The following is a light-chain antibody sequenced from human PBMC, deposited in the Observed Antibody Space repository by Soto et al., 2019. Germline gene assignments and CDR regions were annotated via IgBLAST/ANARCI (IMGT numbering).Light chain of an antibody. V-gene: IGLV2-8*01. CDR1: SSDVGGYNS. Sequence: QSALTQPPSASGSPGRSVTISCTGTSSDVGGYNSVSWYQQHPGKAPKVMIYEVSKRPSGVPDRFSGSKSGNTASLTVSGLQAEDEADYYCSSYAGSNNVVFGGGTQLTVL. CDR2: EVS. J-gene: IGLJ2*01. CDR3: SSYAGSNNVV.